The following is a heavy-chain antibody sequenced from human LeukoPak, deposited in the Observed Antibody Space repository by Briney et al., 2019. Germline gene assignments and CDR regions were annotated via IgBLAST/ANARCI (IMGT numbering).Heavy chain of an antibody. Sequence: SVKVSCKASGGTFSSYAISWVRQAPGQGLEWMGGIIPIFGTANYAQKFQGRVTITTDESTSTAYMELSSLRSEDTAVYYCARERYYYDSSGYSGDIWGQGTMFTVSS. D-gene: IGHD3-22*01. CDR1: GGTFSSYA. V-gene: IGHV1-69*05. J-gene: IGHJ3*02. CDR2: IIPIFGTA. CDR3: ARERYYYDSSGYSGDI.